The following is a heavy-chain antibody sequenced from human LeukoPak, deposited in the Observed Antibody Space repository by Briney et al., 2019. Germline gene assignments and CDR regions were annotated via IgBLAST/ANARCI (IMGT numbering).Heavy chain of an antibody. CDR2: IIPILGIA. V-gene: IGHV1-69*04. Sequence: SVKVSCKASGGTFSSYAISWVRQAPGQGLEWMGRIIPILGIANYAQKFQGRVTITADKSTSTAYMELSSLRSDDTAVYYCARRYCSGGSCYSAFDYWGQGTLVTVSS. CDR1: GGTFSSYA. CDR3: ARRYCSGGSCYSAFDY. J-gene: IGHJ4*02. D-gene: IGHD2-15*01.